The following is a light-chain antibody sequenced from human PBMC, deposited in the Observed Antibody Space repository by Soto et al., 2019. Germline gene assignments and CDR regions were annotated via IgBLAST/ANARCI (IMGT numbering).Light chain of an antibody. CDR1: SSNIGAGYD. Sequence: QSVLTQPPSVSGAPGQRVTISCTGSSSNIGAGYDVHWYQQLPGTAPKLLINGNSNRPSGVPDRFSGSKSGTSAPLAITGLRAEDGADYYCQSYDGRVSGGVFGRGIPLTAL. CDR3: QSYDGRVSGGV. V-gene: IGLV1-40*01. CDR2: GNS. J-gene: IGLJ3*02.